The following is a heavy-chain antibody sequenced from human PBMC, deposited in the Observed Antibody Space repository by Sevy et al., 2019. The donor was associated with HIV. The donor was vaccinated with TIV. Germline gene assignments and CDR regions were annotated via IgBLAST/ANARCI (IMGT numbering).Heavy chain of an antibody. D-gene: IGHD4-17*01. CDR2: IYHSGST. V-gene: IGHV4-38-2*01. Sequence: SETLSLTCAVSGYSIRSGFFWGWIRQPPGKGLEWLGSIYHSGSTYYNPSLKSRVTILVETSKNRLSLNLRSVTAADTAVYYCARQEYGGDGMVEPVYYFDYWGQGTLVTVSS. J-gene: IGHJ4*02. CDR3: ARQEYGGDGMVEPVYYFDY. CDR1: GYSIRSGFF.